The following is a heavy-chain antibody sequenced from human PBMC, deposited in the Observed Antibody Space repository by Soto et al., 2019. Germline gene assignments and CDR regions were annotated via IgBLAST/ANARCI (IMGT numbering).Heavy chain of an antibody. CDR1: GFTFSSYG. V-gene: IGHV3-30*18. CDR2: ISYDGSNK. CDR3: AKDRSLGWELLSYFDY. J-gene: IGHJ4*02. Sequence: QVQLVESGGGVVQPGRSLRLSCAASGFTFSSYGMHWVRQAPGKGLAWVAVISYDGSNKYYADSVKGRFTISRDNSKNTLYLQMNSVRAEDTGVYYCAKDRSLGWELLSYFDYWGQRTLVTVSS. D-gene: IGHD1-26*01.